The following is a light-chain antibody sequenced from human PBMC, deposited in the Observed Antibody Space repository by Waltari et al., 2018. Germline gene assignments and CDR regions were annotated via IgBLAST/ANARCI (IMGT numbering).Light chain of an antibody. CDR3: QQYYNTPLT. Sequence: DIVMTQSPESLAVSRGERATINCKTSTSVLYSSNNKNHLAWYQQKPGQPPKLLIYWASTRKSGVPDRFSGSGSETDFTLTVSSLQAEDVAVYYCQQYYNTPLTFGGGTKVEIK. J-gene: IGKJ4*01. CDR2: WAS. CDR1: TSVLYSSNNKNH. V-gene: IGKV4-1*01.